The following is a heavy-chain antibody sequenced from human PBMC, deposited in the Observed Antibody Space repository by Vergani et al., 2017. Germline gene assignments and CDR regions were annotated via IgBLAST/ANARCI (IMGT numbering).Heavy chain of an antibody. CDR1: GGSFSGYY. J-gene: IGHJ4*02. CDR3: ARGGRQWLGRTYFDY. Sequence: QVQLQQWGAGLLKPSETLSLTCAVYGGSFSGYYWSWIRQPPRKGLEWIGEINHSGSTNYNPSLKSRVTISVDTSKNQFSLKLSSVTAADTAVYYCARGGRQWLGRTYFDYWGQGTLVTVSS. D-gene: IGHD6-19*01. CDR2: INHSGST. V-gene: IGHV4-34*01.